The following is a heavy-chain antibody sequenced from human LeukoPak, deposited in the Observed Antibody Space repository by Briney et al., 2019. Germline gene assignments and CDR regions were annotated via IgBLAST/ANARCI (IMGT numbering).Heavy chain of an antibody. Sequence: SETLSLTCAVYGGSFSGYYWSWIRQPPGKGLEWIGEINHSGSTNYNPSLKSRVTISVDTSKNQFSLKLSSVTAADTAVYYCARHKSRFGSWFDPWGQGTLVTVSS. CDR2: INHSGST. J-gene: IGHJ5*02. D-gene: IGHD3-16*01. CDR3: ARHKSRFGSWFDP. CDR1: GGSFSGYY. V-gene: IGHV4-34*01.